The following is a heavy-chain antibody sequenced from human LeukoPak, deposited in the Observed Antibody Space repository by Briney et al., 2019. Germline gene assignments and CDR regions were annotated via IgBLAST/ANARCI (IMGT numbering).Heavy chain of an antibody. CDR2: FNPDNGGT. Sequence: GASVKVSCKASGYIFTDYYVHWVRQAPGQGLEWMGWFNPDNGGTKSVQKFQGRVTMTGDTSMSTAYMELSRLTFDDTAVYYCARDHVLLQWFGEGGFDPWGQGTLVTVSS. D-gene: IGHD3-10*01. J-gene: IGHJ5*02. CDR1: GYIFTDYY. V-gene: IGHV1-2*02. CDR3: ARDHVLLQWFGEGGFDP.